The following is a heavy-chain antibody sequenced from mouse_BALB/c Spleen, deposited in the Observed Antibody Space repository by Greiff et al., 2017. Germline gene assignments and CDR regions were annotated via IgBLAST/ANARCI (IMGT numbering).Heavy chain of an antibody. CDR2: IWAGGST. D-gene: IGHD2-2*01. V-gene: IGHV2-9*02. CDR1: GFSLTSYG. Sequence: VQLQQSGPGLVAPSQSLSITCTVSGFSLTSYGVHWVRQPPGKGLEWLGVIWAGGSTNYNSALMSRLSISKDNSKSQVFLKMNSLQTDDTAMYYCARPYGYDGYWYFDVWGAGTTVTVSS. J-gene: IGHJ1*01. CDR3: ARPYGYDGYWYFDV.